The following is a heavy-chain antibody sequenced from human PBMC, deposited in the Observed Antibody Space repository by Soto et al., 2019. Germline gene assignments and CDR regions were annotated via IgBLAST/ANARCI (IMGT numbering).Heavy chain of an antibody. Sequence: QVQLVQSGAEVKKPGASVKVSCKASGYTFTSYAMHWVRQAPGQRLEWMGWINAGNGNTKYSQKFQGRVTITRDTSESTAYMELSSLRSEDTAVYYCARGGQEYYDFWSGYYPPYYFDYWGQGTLVTVSS. CDR3: ARGGQEYYDFWSGYYPPYYFDY. V-gene: IGHV1-3*01. J-gene: IGHJ4*02. D-gene: IGHD3-3*01. CDR2: INAGNGNT. CDR1: GYTFTSYA.